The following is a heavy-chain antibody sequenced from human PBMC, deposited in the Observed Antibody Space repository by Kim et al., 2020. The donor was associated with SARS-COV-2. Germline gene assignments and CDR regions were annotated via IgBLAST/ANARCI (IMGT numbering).Heavy chain of an antibody. J-gene: IGHJ4*02. CDR2: INTNTGNP. Sequence: ASVKVSCKASGYNFNSYAMNWVRQAPGQGLEWMGWINTNTGNPTYARGLTERFVFYMDTSVSTAYLQITNLKAEDTAVYYCARERGGFGELSYFDYWGQGTLVTVSS. CDR1: GYNFNSYA. V-gene: IGHV7-4-1*02. D-gene: IGHD3-10*01. CDR3: ARERGGFGELSYFDY.